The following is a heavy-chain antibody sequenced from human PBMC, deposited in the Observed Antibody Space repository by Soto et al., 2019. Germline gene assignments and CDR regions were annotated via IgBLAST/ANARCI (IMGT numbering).Heavy chain of an antibody. CDR2: IYHSGST. Sequence: QVQLQESGPGLVKPSGTLSLTCAVSGGSISSSNWWSWVRQPPGKGLEWIGEIYHSGSTNYNPSLKSRVTISVDKSKNQFSLKLSSVTAADTAVYYCARGRRQQLAGIRAAWDHLSFPFDPWGQGTLVTVSS. V-gene: IGHV4-4*02. J-gene: IGHJ5*02. CDR1: GGSISSSNW. CDR3: ARGRRQQLAGIRAAWDHLSFPFDP. D-gene: IGHD6-13*01.